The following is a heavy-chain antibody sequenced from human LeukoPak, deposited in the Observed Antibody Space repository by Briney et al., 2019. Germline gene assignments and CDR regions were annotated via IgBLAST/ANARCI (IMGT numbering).Heavy chain of an antibody. CDR1: GGTFSSYA. J-gene: IGHJ4*02. V-gene: IGHV1-69*13. D-gene: IGHD4-17*01. CDR2: IIPIFGTA. Sequence: GASVKVSCKASGGTFSSYAISWVRQAPGQGLEWMGGIIPIFGTANYAQKFQGRVTITADESTSTAYMELSSLRSEDTAVYYCARDFGYGDYFFDDWGQGTLVTVSS. CDR3: ARDFGYGDYFFDD.